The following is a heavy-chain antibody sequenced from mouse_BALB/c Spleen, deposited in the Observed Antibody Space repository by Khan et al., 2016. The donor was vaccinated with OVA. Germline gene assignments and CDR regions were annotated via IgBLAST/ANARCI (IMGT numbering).Heavy chain of an antibody. D-gene: IGHD1-2*01. CDR3: ARSRPNSSITSWFFDY. CDR2: ISYSGST. CDR1: GYSITSDYA. Sequence: EVQLQESGPGLVKPSQSLSLTCTVTGYSITSDYAWNWIRQFPGNKLEWMGYISYSGSTSYNPSLKSRISITRATSKNQFFLQLNSVTTEDTATYYCARSRPNSSITSWFFDYWGQGTTLTVSS. J-gene: IGHJ2*01. V-gene: IGHV3-2*02.